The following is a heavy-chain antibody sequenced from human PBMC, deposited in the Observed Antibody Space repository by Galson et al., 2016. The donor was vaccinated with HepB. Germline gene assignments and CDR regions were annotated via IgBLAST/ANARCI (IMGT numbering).Heavy chain of an antibody. J-gene: IGHJ3*02. CDR3: ARERYSHYEGDAFDI. CDR1: GFTVSNNF. D-gene: IGHD4-11*01. Sequence: SLRLSCAASGFTVSNNFMTWVRQGPGKGLEWVSLIYSGGSTHYADSVKGRFTISRDNAKNTLYLQMNSLRAADTAVYYCARERYSHYEGDAFDIWGQGTMVTVSS. V-gene: IGHV3-53*01. CDR2: IYSGGST.